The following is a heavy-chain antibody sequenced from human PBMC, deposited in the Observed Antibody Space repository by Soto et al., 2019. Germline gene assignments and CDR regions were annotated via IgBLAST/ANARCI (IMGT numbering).Heavy chain of an antibody. CDR2: IYYSGST. CDR1: GGSISSYY. CDR3: ARLIGNSWLDS. J-gene: IGHJ5*01. V-gene: IGHV4-59*08. Sequence: SETLSLTCTVAGGSISSYYWSWIRQPPGKGLEWIGYIYYSGSTNYNPSLKSRVTISVDTSKNQFSLKLNSVTPDDTAVYYCARLIGNSWLDSWGQGTLVTVS.